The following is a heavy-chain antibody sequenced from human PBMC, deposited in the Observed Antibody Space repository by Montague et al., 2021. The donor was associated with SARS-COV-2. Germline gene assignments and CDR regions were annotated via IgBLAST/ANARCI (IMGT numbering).Heavy chain of an antibody. CDR3: ASHPCFQQLYP. D-gene: IGHD1-1*01. J-gene: IGHJ5*02. V-gene: IGHV4-4*02. CDR2: IYHTGIT. Sequence: SETLSLTCAVSGASVTSINWWSWVRQPPGRGLELIAKIYHTGITNFNPSLTSRVFIPVDPSKNQFSLTLNSVTAADTAIYYCASHPCFQQLYPWGQGTLVSVSS. CDR1: GASVTSINW.